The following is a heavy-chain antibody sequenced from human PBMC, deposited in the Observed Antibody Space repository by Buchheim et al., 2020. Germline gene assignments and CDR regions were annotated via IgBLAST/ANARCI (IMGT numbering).Heavy chain of an antibody. D-gene: IGHD3-22*01. J-gene: IGHJ4*02. CDR1: GFTFSSYS. CDR2: ISSSGSTK. V-gene: IGHV3-48*01. Sequence: EVQLVESGGGLVQPGGSLRLSCAASGFTFSSYSMNWVRQAPGKGLEWVSYISSSGSTKYYADSVKGRFTISRDNSKNSLYLQMNSLRAEDTAVYYCARWDDSSGYIADYWGQGTL. CDR3: ARWDDSSGYIADY.